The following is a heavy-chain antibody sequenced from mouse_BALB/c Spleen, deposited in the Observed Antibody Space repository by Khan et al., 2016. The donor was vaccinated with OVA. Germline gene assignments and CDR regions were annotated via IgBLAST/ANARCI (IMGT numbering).Heavy chain of an antibody. CDR1: GFTFSSYT. CDR3: ARSNYGAFAY. Sequence: EVELVESGGGLVMPGGSLKLSCAASGFTFSSYTMSWVRPPPEKRLEWVATISSGGDNTYYPASVKGRFTISRDNAKNNLYLQLSSLRSDDTAWYYCARSNYGAFAYWGQGTRVTVSA. D-gene: IGHD1-1*02. CDR2: ISSGGDNT. V-gene: IGHV5-9*03. J-gene: IGHJ3*01.